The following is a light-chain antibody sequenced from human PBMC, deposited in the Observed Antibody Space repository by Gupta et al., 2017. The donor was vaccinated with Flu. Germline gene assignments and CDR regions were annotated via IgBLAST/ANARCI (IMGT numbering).Light chain of an antibody. CDR3: QQYGGSPRT. J-gene: IGKJ1*01. V-gene: IGKV3-20*01. Sequence: GTLSLFPGERATLSCRASQTLTSDFLGWYQQKPGQAPRFLNYGASNRAAGIPDRFSGSGSGTDFTLTISRLEPDDFAVYFCQQYGGSPRTFGQGTTVEIK. CDR2: GAS. CDR1: QTLTSDF.